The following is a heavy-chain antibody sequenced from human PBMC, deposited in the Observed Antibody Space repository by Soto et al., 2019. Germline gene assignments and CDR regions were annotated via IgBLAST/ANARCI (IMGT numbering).Heavy chain of an antibody. V-gene: IGHV3-23*01. CDR1: GFTFSSYA. CDR3: AKNYYDSSGGHDAFDI. D-gene: IGHD3-22*01. CDR2: ISGSGGST. Sequence: PGGSLRLSCAASGFTFSSYAMSWVRQAPGKGLEWVSAISGSGGSTYYADSVKGRFTISRDNSKNTLYLQMNSLRAEDTAVYYCAKNYYDSSGGHDAFDIWGQGTMVTVS. J-gene: IGHJ3*02.